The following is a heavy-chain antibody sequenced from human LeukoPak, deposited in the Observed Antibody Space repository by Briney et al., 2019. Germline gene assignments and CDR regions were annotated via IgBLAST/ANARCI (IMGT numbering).Heavy chain of an antibody. J-gene: IGHJ4*02. CDR1: GFTFSDHY. D-gene: IGHD4-17*01. V-gene: IGHV3-74*01. CDR2: INSDGSST. Sequence: PGGSLRLSCAASGFTFSDHYMDWVRQAPGEGLVWVSRINSDGSSTTSADSVKGRFTISRDNAKNTLYLQMNSLRAEDTAVYYCAKGGATVIDYWGQGTLVTVSS. CDR3: AKGGATVIDY.